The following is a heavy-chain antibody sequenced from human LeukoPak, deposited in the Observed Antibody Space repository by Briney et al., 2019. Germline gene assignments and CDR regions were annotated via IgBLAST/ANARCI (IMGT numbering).Heavy chain of an antibody. Sequence: SVKVSCKASGGTFSSYAISWVRQAPGQGLEWMGRIIPILGIANYAQKFQGRVTITADKSTSTAYMELSSLRSEDTAVYYCARLVGVHYFDYWGQGTLVTVSS. J-gene: IGHJ4*02. V-gene: IGHV1-69*04. CDR1: GGTFSSYA. CDR2: IIPILGIA. CDR3: ARLVGVHYFDY. D-gene: IGHD1-26*01.